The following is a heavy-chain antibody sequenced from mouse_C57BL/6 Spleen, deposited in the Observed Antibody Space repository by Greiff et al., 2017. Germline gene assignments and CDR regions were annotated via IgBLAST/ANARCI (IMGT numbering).Heavy chain of an antibody. D-gene: IGHD1-1*01. V-gene: IGHV1-22*01. CDR2: INPNNGGT. J-gene: IGHJ2*01. CDR3: ARRLLRWLDY. CDR1: GYTFTDYN. Sequence: EVQLQQSGPELVKPGASVKMSCKASGYTFTDYNLHWVKQSHGQSLEWIGYINPNNGGTSYNQKFKGKATLTVNKSSSTAYMELRSLTSEDSAVYYCARRLLRWLDYWGQGTTRTVSS.